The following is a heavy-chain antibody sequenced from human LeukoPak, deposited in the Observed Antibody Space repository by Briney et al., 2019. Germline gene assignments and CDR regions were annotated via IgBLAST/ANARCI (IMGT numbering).Heavy chain of an antibody. V-gene: IGHV3-53*01. CDR2: LYSGGST. CDR1: GGSISSSNW. Sequence: PSETLSLTCAVSGGSISSSNWWSWVRQAPGKGLERVSVLYSGGSTYYADSVKGRFTISRDNSKNTLYLQMSSLRAEDSAFYYCARADGTGGPLDYWGQGTLVTVSS. CDR3: ARADGTGGPLDY. J-gene: IGHJ4*02. D-gene: IGHD3/OR15-3a*01.